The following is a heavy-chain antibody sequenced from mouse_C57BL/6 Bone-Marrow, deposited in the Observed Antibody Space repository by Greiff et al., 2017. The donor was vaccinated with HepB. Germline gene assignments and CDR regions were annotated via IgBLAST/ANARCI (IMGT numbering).Heavy chain of an antibody. Sequence: VQLQQPGAELVKPGASVKLSCKASGYTFTSYWMQWVKQRPGQGLEWIGEIDPSDSYTNYNQKFKGKATLTVDTSSSTAYMQLSSLTSEDSAVYYCARSGGITTVGFAYWGQGTLVTVSA. CDR1: GYTFTSYW. J-gene: IGHJ3*01. V-gene: IGHV1-50*01. D-gene: IGHD1-1*01. CDR3: ARSGGITTVGFAY. CDR2: IDPSDSYT.